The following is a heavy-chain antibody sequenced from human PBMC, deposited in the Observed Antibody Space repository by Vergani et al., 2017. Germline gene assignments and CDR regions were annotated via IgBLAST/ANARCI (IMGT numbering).Heavy chain of an antibody. V-gene: IGHV1-3*01. J-gene: IGHJ4*02. CDR2: INAGNGNT. Sequence: QVQLVQSGAEVKKPGASVKVSCKASGYTFTSYAMHWVRQAPGQRLECVGWINAGNGNTKYSQKFQGRVTITRDTSANTAYMELSSLRSEGPAVYYCAAWSVIWGRGLDYWGQGTLVNVSS. CDR1: GYTFTSYA. D-gene: IGHD3-16*01. CDR3: AAWSVIWGRGLDY.